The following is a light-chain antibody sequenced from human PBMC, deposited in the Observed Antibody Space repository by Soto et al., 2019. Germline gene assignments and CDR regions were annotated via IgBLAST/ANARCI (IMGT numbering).Light chain of an antibody. Sequence: QSALTQPASVSGSPGQSITISCTGTSXDVGGYNYVSWYQKHPGKAPKLMIYDVSNRPSGVSSRFSGSKSGNTASLTISGLQAEDEADYYCSSFTSSSTRVLGAGTKVTVL. CDR2: DVS. CDR3: SSFTSSSTRV. V-gene: IGLV2-14*03. J-gene: IGLJ1*01. CDR1: SXDVGGYNY.